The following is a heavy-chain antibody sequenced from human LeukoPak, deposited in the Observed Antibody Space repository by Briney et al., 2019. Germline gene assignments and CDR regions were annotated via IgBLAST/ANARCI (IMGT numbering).Heavy chain of an antibody. D-gene: IGHD1-26*01. CDR1: GFTFSSYG. J-gene: IGHJ4*02. CDR2: ISYDGSNK. CDR3: AKDWLDSGSHDY. V-gene: IGHV3-30*18. Sequence: GGSLRLSCAASGFTFSSYGMHWVRQAPGKGPEWVAVISYDGSNKYYADSVKGRFTISRDNSKNTLYLQMNSLRAEDTAVYYCAKDWLDSGSHDYWGQGTLVTVSS.